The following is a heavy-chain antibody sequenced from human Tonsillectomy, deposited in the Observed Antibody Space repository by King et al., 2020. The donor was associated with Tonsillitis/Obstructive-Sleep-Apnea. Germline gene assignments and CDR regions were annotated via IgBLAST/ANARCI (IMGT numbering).Heavy chain of an antibody. Sequence: QLVQSGAEVKKPGESLKISCKGSGYSFTSYWIGWVRQMPGKGLEWMGIIYPGDSDTRYSPSFQGQVTISADKSISPAYLQWSSLKASDTAMYYCARQCGDYAYTPGHGYDYWGQGTLVTVSS. CDR2: IYPGDSDT. D-gene: IGHD4-17*01. CDR1: GYSFTSYW. CDR3: ARQCGDYAYTPGHGYDY. J-gene: IGHJ4*02. V-gene: IGHV5-51*01.